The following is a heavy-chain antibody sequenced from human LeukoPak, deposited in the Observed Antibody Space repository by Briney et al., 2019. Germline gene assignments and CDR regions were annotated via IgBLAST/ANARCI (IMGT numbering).Heavy chain of an antibody. CDR2: ISAYNGNT. CDR3: ARDRRGCSSTSCYVLDV. CDR1: GYTFTSYG. D-gene: IGHD2-2*01. V-gene: IGHV1-18*01. Sequence: ASVTVSCKASGYTFTSYGISWVRQAPGQGLEWMGWISAYNGNTNYAQKLQGRVTMTTDTSTSTAYMELRSLRSDDTAVYYCARDRRGCSSTSCYVLDVWGKGTTVTVSS. J-gene: IGHJ6*04.